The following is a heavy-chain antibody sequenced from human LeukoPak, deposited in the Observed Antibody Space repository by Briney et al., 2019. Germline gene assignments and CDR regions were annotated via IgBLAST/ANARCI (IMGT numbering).Heavy chain of an antibody. D-gene: IGHD4-23*01. CDR1: GFTVSSNY. CDR2: IYSGGST. J-gene: IGHJ4*02. CDR3: AATVVTLPHLDY. V-gene: IGHV3-53*01. Sequence: GGSLRLSCAASGFTVSSNYMSWVRQAPGKGLEWVSGIYSGGSTYCADSVKGRFTISRDNSKNTLYLQMNSLRAEDTAVYYCAATVVTLPHLDYWGQGTLVTVSS.